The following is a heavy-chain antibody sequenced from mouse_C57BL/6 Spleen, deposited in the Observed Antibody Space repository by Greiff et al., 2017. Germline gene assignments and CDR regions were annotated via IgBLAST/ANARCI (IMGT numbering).Heavy chain of an antibody. D-gene: IGHD1-1*02. CDR2: INPNNGGT. CDR1: GYTFTDYY. V-gene: IGHV1-26*01. Sequence: VQLQQSGPELVKPGASVKISCKASGYTFTDYYMNWVKQSHGKSLEWIGDINPNNGGTSYNQKFKGKATLTVDKSSSTAYMELRSLTSEDSAVYYCARSGYYVDYWGQGTTLTVSS. J-gene: IGHJ2*01. CDR3: ARSGYYVDY.